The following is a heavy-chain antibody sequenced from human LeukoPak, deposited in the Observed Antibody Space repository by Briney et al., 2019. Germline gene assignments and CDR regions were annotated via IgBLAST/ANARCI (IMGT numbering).Heavy chain of an antibody. V-gene: IGHV3-9*01. CDR1: GFTFDDYA. J-gene: IGHJ4*02. CDR3: AGGYGWTTNY. D-gene: IGHD3-10*01. CDR2: ISWNSGSI. Sequence: GGSLRLSCAASGFTFDDYAMHWVRQAPGKGLEWVSGISWNSGSIGYVDSLKGRFTISRDNAKNSLYLQMNSLRAEDTAVYYCAGGYGWTTNYWGQGTLVTVSS.